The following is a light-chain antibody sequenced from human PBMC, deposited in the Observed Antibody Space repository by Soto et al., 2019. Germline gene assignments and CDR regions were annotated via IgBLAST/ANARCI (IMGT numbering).Light chain of an antibody. CDR3: SSCTSSSTVV. V-gene: IGLV2-14*03. J-gene: IGLJ1*01. CDR2: DVS. Sequence: QSALAQPASVSGSPGQSVAISCSGTSSDVGGYNCVSWYQQHPGKAPKLTIYDVSNRPSGVSDRFSGSKSGNTASLSISGLQAEDEAEYYCSSCTSSSTVVFGTGTKVTVL. CDR1: SSDVGGYNC.